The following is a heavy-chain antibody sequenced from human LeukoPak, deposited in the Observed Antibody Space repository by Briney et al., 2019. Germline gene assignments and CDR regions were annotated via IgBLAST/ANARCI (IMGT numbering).Heavy chain of an antibody. J-gene: IGHJ2*01. V-gene: IGHV4-59*12. D-gene: IGHD3-10*01. CDR1: GGSISSYY. CDR3: ARRRSYNWYFDL. CDR2: IDFSGST. Sequence: SETLPLTCTVSGGSISSYYWSWLRQPPGKGLEWIGDIDFSGSTNYNPSLKSRLTRSVDTSKNQFSLKLSSVTAADTAVYYCARRRSYNWYFDLWGRGTLVTVSS.